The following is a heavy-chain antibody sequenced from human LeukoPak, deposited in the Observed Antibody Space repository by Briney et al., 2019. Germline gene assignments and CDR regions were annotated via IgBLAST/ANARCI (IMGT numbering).Heavy chain of an antibody. CDR2: INWNGGSI. CDR3: ARHSSGWSDWFDL. V-gene: IGHV3-20*04. J-gene: IGHJ5*02. D-gene: IGHD6-19*01. Sequence: PGGSLRLSCAASGFTYDDYGMSGLGPAPGEGLEWVCGINWNGGSIGNAVSVKGRFTISQDNPKHTLYLQMNSLRAEDTAVYYCARHSSGWSDWFDLWGQGTLVTVSS. CDR1: GFTYDDYG.